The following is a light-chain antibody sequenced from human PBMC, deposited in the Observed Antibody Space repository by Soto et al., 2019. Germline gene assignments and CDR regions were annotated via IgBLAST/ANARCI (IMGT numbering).Light chain of an antibody. J-gene: IGKJ5*01. CDR1: QTISRY. CDR2: DAS. V-gene: IGKV3-11*01. CDR3: QQRSNWPIT. Sequence: IVLTQSPATLSLSPGDRATLSCRASQTISRYLAWYQQKPGQAPRLLISDASKRATGIPDRFSGSGSGTDFTPTISRLEPEELAVYYCQQRSNWPITFGQGTRREIK.